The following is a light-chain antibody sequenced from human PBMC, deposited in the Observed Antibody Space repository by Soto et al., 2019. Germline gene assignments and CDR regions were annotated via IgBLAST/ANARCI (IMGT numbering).Light chain of an antibody. CDR1: SGDIGGYNY. V-gene: IGLV2-14*01. J-gene: IGLJ2*01. CDR2: EVT. Sequence: QSVLTQPASVSGSPGQSITISCTGTSGDIGGYNYVSWYQQHPGKAPKLMIYEVTNRPSGVSNRFSGSKSGNTASLTISGLQAEDEADYYCSSYTSTSPVLFGGGTKVTVL. CDR3: SSYTSTSPVL.